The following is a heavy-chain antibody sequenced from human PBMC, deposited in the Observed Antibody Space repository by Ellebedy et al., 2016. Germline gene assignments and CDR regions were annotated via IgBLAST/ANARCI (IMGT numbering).Heavy chain of an antibody. V-gene: IGHV3-30-3*01. J-gene: IGHJ4*02. CDR2: ISFDGNND. Sequence: GESLKISCAASGFTLNYYAMHWVRQAPGKGLEWVAVISFDGNNDNYADSVKGRFTVSRDNSKNMVYLQMNSLRAEDTAVYYCAREGTYHRFDHWGQGTLVTVSS. D-gene: IGHD2-2*01. CDR1: GFTLNYYA. CDR3: AREGTYHRFDH.